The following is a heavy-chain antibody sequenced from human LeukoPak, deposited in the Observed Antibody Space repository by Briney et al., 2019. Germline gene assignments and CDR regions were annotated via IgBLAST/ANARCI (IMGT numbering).Heavy chain of an antibody. D-gene: IGHD4/OR15-4a*01. CDR2: IKQDGSEK. Sequence: GGSLRLSCAASGFTFSGYWMSWVRQAPGKGLEWVANIKQDGSEKYYVDSVKGRFTISRDNAKNSLYLQMNSLRAEDTAVYYCARSRDYGYYWGQGTLVTVSS. CDR3: ARSRDYGYY. V-gene: IGHV3-7*01. CDR1: GFTFSGYW. J-gene: IGHJ4*02.